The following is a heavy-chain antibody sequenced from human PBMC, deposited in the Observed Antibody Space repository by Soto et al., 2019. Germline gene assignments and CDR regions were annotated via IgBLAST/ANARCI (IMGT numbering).Heavy chain of an antibody. CDR2: ISYDGSNK. D-gene: IGHD2-15*01. CDR3: AKDSKLHYYYYGMDV. V-gene: IGHV3-30*18. CDR1: GFTFKSYG. J-gene: IGHJ6*02. Sequence: LRLSCAASGFTFKSYGMHWVRQAPGKGLEWVAVISYDGSNKYYADSVKGRFTISRDNSKNTLYLQMNSLRAEDTAVYYCAKDSKLHYYYYGMDVWGQGTTVTVSS.